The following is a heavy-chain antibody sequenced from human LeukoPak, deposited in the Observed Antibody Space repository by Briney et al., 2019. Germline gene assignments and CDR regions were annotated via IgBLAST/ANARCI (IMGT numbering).Heavy chain of an antibody. Sequence: PSETLSLTCTVSGGSIGSYYWSWIRQPPGKGLEWIGYIYYSGSTNYNPSLKSRVTISVDTSKNQFSLKLSSVTAADTAVYYCARSTTGTTPFDYWGQGTLVTVSS. V-gene: IGHV4-59*01. D-gene: IGHD1-1*01. CDR1: GGSIGSYY. CDR3: ARSTTGTTPFDY. J-gene: IGHJ4*02. CDR2: IYYSGST.